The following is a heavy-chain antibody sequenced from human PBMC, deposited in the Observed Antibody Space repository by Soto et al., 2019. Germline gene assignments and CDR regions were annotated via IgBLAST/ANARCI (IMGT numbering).Heavy chain of an antibody. V-gene: IGHV4-59*01. CDR2: ISYSGST. CDR3: ARDLKEYCSDGKCNWFDP. CDR1: GGSMISYY. Sequence: PSETLSLTCTVSGGSMISYYWSWIRQPPGKGLEWIGYISYSGSTNYNPSLKSRVTISFDASKNEISLQVRSATAADAAVYYCARDLKEYCSDGKCNWFDPWGQGTLVTVSS. J-gene: IGHJ5*02. D-gene: IGHD2-15*01.